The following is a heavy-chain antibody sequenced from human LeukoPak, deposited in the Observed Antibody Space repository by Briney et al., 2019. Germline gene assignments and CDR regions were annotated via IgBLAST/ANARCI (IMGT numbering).Heavy chain of an antibody. J-gene: IGHJ4*02. CDR3: AKGPLRGTAAAIDY. D-gene: IGHD2-2*01. Sequence: GKSLRLSCAASGFTFNNYGMHWVRQAPGKGLEWVAVISYDGRNKHYPDSVKGRFTISRDISTDTLWLQMDSLRTEDTAVYYRAKGPLRGTAAAIDYWGQGTLVTVSS. CDR1: GFTFNNYG. CDR2: ISYDGRNK. V-gene: IGHV3-30*18.